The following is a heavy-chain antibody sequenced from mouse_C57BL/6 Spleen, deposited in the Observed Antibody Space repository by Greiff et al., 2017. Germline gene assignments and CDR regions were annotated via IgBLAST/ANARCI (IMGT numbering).Heavy chain of an antibody. V-gene: IGHV5-9-1*02. CDR1: GFTFSSYA. Sequence: EVQLMESGAGLVKPGGSLTLSCAASGFTFSSYAMSWVRQTPEKRLEWVAYISSGGDYIYYADPVKGRFTISRDNAKNTLYLQMSSLKSEDTAIYYCTRDRCYYDCDYYAMDYWGQGTSVTVSS. CDR3: TRDRCYYDCDYYAMDY. CDR2: ISSGGDYI. J-gene: IGHJ4*01. D-gene: IGHD2-4*01.